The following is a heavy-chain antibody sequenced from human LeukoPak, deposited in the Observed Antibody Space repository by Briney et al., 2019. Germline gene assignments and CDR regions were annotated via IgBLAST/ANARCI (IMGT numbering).Heavy chain of an antibody. CDR1: GGSFSGYY. D-gene: IGHD3-10*01. Sequence: PSETLCLTCAVYGGSFSGYYWSWIRQPPGKGLEWIGEINHSGSTNYNPSLKSRVTISVDTSKNQFSLKLSSVTAADTAVYYCASSSITMVRGVKDYWGQGTLVTVSS. V-gene: IGHV4-34*01. CDR3: ASSSITMVRGVKDY. J-gene: IGHJ4*02. CDR2: INHSGST.